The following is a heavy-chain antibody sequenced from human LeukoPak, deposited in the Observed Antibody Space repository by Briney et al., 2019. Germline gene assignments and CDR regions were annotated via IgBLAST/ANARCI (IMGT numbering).Heavy chain of an antibody. CDR2: IYYSGST. J-gene: IGHJ3*02. CDR1: GGSISSYY. V-gene: IGHV4-59*08. CDR3: AAYRSSGDAFDI. D-gene: IGHD6-13*01. Sequence: SETLSLTCTVSGGSISSYYWSWIRQPPGKGPEWIGYIYYSGSTNYNPSLKSRVTISVDTSKNQFSLKLISVTAADTAVYHCAAYRSSGDAFDIWGQGTMVTVSS.